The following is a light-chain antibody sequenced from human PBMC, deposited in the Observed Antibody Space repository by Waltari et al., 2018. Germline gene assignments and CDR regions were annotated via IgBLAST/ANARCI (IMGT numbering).Light chain of an antibody. CDR2: DTT. CDR1: SSKLDAGYH. J-gene: IGLJ1*01. V-gene: IGLV1-40*01. Sequence: QSALTQPPSVSGAPGQRGPHPSAGSSSKLDAGYHVHWYQRLPGTAPKLPIYDTTNRPSGVSDRFSGSKSGTSASLAITGLQAEDEADYFCQSHDSSLTARVFGTGTKVTVL. CDR3: QSHDSSLTARV.